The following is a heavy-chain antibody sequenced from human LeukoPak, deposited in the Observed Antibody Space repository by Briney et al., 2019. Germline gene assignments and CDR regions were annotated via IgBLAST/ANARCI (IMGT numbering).Heavy chain of an antibody. CDR3: AKVFSPSDYYGSGSYEGPFDX. Sequence: GGSLRLSCAASGFTFDDYAMHWVRQAPGKGLEWVSGISWNSGSIGYADSVKGRFTISRDNAKNSLYLQMNSLRAEDTALYYCAKVFSPSDYYGSGSYEGPFDXXXQGXLVTV. CDR1: GFTFDDYA. V-gene: IGHV3-9*01. J-gene: IGHJ4*02. CDR2: ISWNSGSI. D-gene: IGHD3-10*01.